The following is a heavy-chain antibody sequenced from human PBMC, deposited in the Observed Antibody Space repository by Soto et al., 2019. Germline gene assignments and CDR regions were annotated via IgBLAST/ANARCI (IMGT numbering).Heavy chain of an antibody. V-gene: IGHV3-23*01. CDR1: GFTFSSYA. Sequence: EVQLLESGGGLVQPGGSLRLSCAASGFTFSSYAMSWVRQAPGKGLEWVSAISSSGGSTYYADSVKGRFTISRDNSKNTQYLPINSLRAEDTAVYYCAKDLFQIPAPKAYDYWGQGTVVTVST. CDR2: ISSSGGST. J-gene: IGHJ4*02. CDR3: AKDLFQIPAPKAYDY. D-gene: IGHD2-2*01.